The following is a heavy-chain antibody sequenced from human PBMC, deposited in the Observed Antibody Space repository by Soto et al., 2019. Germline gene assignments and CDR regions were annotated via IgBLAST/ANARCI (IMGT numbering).Heavy chain of an antibody. CDR2: INPSTGAT. Sequence: QVQLVQSGAEVKKPGASVKVSCKASGFTLLNDYIHWVRQAPRQGLEWMGMINPSTGATRYSQQFRGRVTVTWDTSTSTVYMELSSLRSEDTAVYYCATETIRKYNGLFDYWGQGALVTVSS. J-gene: IGHJ4*02. CDR3: ATETIRKYNGLFDY. CDR1: GFTLLNDY. V-gene: IGHV1-46*01. D-gene: IGHD5-12*01.